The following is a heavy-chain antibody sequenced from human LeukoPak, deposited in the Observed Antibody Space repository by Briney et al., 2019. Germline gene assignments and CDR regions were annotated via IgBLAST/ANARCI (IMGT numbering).Heavy chain of an antibody. D-gene: IGHD6-13*01. CDR1: GFTVSNNY. V-gene: IGHV3-66*01. Sequence: GGSLRLSCAASGFTVSNNYMNWVRQAPGKGLEWVSLIYSSGSTHYADSVKGRFTISRDSSRNTLYLQMNSLRVEDTAVYYCARDPSAVAINTYGWGQGTLVTVSS. CDR2: IYSSGST. J-gene: IGHJ4*02. CDR3: ARDPSAVAINTYG.